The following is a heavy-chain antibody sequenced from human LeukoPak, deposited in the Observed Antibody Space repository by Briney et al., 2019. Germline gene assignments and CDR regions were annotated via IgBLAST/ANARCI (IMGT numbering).Heavy chain of an antibody. Sequence: SETLSLTRTLSGGSLSSYYWSWIRQPPRKGLEWIGYIYYSGMTNYNPSLKSRVTISLGTSKNQFSLKLSSVTAAETAVYYCASADYDAYYIEFWGQGTLVTVSS. CDR1: GGSLSSYY. V-gene: IGHV4-59*01. D-gene: IGHD4-17*01. CDR2: IYYSGMT. CDR3: ASADYDAYYIEF. J-gene: IGHJ4*02.